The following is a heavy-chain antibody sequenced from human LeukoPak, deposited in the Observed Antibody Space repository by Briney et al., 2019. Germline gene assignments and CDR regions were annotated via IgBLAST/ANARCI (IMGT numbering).Heavy chain of an antibody. D-gene: IGHD3-22*01. CDR1: GFTFSNYA. V-gene: IGHV3-30*04. Sequence: LGGSLRLSCAASGFTFSNYAIHWVRQAPGKGLEWVAVISYDGSNKYYADSVKGRFTISRDNSKNTLYLQMNSLRAEDTAVYYCARESITMTEYYMDVWGKGTTVTVSS. J-gene: IGHJ6*03. CDR3: ARESITMTEYYMDV. CDR2: ISYDGSNK.